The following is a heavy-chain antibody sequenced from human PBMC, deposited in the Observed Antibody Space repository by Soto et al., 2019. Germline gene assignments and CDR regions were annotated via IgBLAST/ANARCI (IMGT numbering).Heavy chain of an antibody. D-gene: IGHD3-10*01. CDR1: GFTVSNNY. J-gene: IGHJ4*02. CDR3: ATHPGGGGY. Sequence: EVQLVESGGGLIQPGGSLRLSCAVSGFTVSNNYMSWVRQAPGKGLEGVSVIYSGGYTAYGDSVKGRFTISRDNSKNTLYLQINSLGPAAPAFFSWATHPGGGGYWGQGTLVTVSS. V-gene: IGHV3-53*01. CDR2: IYSGGYT.